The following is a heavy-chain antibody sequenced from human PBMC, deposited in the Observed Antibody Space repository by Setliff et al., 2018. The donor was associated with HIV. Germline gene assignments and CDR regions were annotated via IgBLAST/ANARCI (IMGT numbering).Heavy chain of an antibody. CDR3: ARDSDIAAAGPSDY. Sequence: ASVKVSCKPSGYTFTAYGLSWVRQAPGQGLEGMGWISTYSDETSYAQRLQGRVTMTTDTSTSTAYMELRRLTFDDTAVYYCARDSDIAAAGPSDYWGQGTRGTVS. CDR1: GYTFTAYG. J-gene: IGHJ4*02. V-gene: IGHV1-18*01. CDR2: ISTYSDET. D-gene: IGHD6-13*01.